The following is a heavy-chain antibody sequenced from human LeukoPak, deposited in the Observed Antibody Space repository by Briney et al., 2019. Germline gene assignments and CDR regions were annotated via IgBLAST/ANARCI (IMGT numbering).Heavy chain of an antibody. CDR1: GGSISSSSYY. J-gene: IGHJ4*02. D-gene: IGHD2-21*02. CDR2: IYYSGST. V-gene: IGHV4-39*01. CDR3: ASAPEKAYCGGDCPYYFDY. Sequence: SETLSLTCTVSGGSISSSSYYWGWIRQPPGKGLEWIGSIYYSGSTYYNPSLKSRVTISVDTSKNQFSLKLSSVTAADTAVYYCASAPEKAYCGGDCPYYFDYWGQGTLVTVSS.